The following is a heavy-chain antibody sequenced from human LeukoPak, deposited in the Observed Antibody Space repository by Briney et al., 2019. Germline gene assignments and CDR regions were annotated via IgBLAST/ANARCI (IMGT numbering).Heavy chain of an antibody. J-gene: IGHJ5*02. V-gene: IGHV3-21*05. Sequence: GGSLRLSCAASGFTFSSYWMSWVRQAPGKGLEWVSYISSSSSYTNYADSVKGRFTISRDNAKNSLYLQMNSLRAEDTAVYYCARDRRILWFGEDETGPNWFDPWGQGTLVTVSS. CDR2: ISSSSSYT. CDR3: ARDRRILWFGEDETGPNWFDP. D-gene: IGHD3-10*01. CDR1: GFTFSSYW.